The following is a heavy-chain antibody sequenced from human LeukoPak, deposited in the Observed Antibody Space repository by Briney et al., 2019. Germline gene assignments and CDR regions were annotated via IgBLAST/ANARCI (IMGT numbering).Heavy chain of an antibody. CDR1: GGSISSSSYY. Sequence: SETLSLTCTVSGGSISSSSYYWGWIRQPPGKGLEWIGSIYYSGSTYYNPSLKSRVTISVDTSKNQFSLKLSSVTAADTAVYYCAREKSGYDSKDAFDIWGQGTMVTVSS. J-gene: IGHJ3*02. CDR2: IYYSGST. V-gene: IGHV4-39*07. D-gene: IGHD5-12*01. CDR3: AREKSGYDSKDAFDI.